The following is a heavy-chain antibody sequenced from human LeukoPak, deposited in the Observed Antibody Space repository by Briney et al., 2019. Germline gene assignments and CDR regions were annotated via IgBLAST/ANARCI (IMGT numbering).Heavy chain of an antibody. CDR2: FDPEDGET. V-gene: IGHV1-24*01. J-gene: IGHJ4*02. CDR1: VYTLTELS. D-gene: IGHD6-13*01. Sequence: ASVKVSCKVSVYTLTELSMHWVRQAPGKGLEWMVGFDPEDGETIYAQKFQGRITMTEDTSTDTAYMELSSLRSEDTAVYYCATPPYRPAAGTRLDYWGQGTLVTVSS. CDR3: ATPPYRPAAGTRLDY.